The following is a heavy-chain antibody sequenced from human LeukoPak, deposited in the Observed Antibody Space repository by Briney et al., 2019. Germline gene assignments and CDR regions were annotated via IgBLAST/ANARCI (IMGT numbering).Heavy chain of an antibody. D-gene: IGHD2-15*01. CDR2: ISDYNGNT. J-gene: IGHJ5*02. Sequence: ASVKVSCKASGYTFISYAISWVRQAPGQGLEWMGWISDYNGNTNYAQKLQGRVTMTTDTSTSTAYMELRSLRSDDTAVYYCARAVVVVAATEEWFDPWGQGTLVTVSS. CDR1: GYTFISYA. CDR3: ARAVVVVAATEEWFDP. V-gene: IGHV1-18*01.